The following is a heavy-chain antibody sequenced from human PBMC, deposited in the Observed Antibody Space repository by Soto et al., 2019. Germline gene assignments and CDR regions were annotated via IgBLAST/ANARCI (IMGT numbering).Heavy chain of an antibody. CDR2: IYYGGTT. CDR1: GGSISRGGYS. Sequence: SEALSLTCAVSGGSISRGGYSWSWIRQAPGKGLEWVGDIYYGGTTSYNPSLKRRVTIALETSKSQVSLRLASVTAADTAVYYCARLGQYSPSLAPWAPGILVTVSS. V-gene: IGHV4-61*08. J-gene: IGHJ5*02. D-gene: IGHD2-21*01. CDR3: ARLGQYSPSLAP.